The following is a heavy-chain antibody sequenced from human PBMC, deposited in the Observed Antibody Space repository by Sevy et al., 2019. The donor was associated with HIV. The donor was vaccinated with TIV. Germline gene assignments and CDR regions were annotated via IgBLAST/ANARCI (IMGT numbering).Heavy chain of an antibody. CDR2: INPNSGGT. CDR1: GYTFTGYY. J-gene: IGHJ5*02. V-gene: IGHV1-2*02. D-gene: IGHD4-17*01. CDR3: ARVPRGAPEWFDP. Sequence: ASVKVSCKASGYTFTGYYMHWVRQAPGQGLEWMGWINPNSGGTNYAQKFQGRVTMTRDTSISTAYMELSRLRSDDTAVYYCARVPRGAPEWFDPWGQGTLVTVSS.